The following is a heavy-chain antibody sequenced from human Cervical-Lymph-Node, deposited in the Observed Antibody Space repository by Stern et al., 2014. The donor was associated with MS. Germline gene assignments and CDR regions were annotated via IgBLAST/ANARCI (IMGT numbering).Heavy chain of an antibody. CDR2: IIPIFATT. D-gene: IGHD1-26*01. V-gene: IGHV1-69*01. CDR1: GGTFSSYT. CDR3: AREGIPGAGGTFDN. Sequence: VHLVESGAEVKKPGSSVKVSCNVSGGTFSSYTLNWVRQAPGQGLEWMGGIIPIFATTNYPQRFQGKVPITADGSTSTTYLEVSSVTSEDTAVYYCAREGIPGAGGTFDNWGQGTLVIVSS. J-gene: IGHJ4*02.